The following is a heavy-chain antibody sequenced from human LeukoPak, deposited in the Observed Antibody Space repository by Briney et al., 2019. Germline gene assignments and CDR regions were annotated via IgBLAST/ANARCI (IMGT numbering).Heavy chain of an antibody. Sequence: QPGRSLRLSCAASGFTFSNYGMHWIRQAPGKGLEWVAVIWSDGSNKYYADSVEGRFTISRDNSKNTLYLQMNSLRAEDTAVYYYARGGELGVWDWFDPWGQGTLVTVSS. CDR1: GFTFSNYG. J-gene: IGHJ5*02. V-gene: IGHV3-33*01. D-gene: IGHD3-16*01. CDR3: ARGGELGVWDWFDP. CDR2: IWSDGSNK.